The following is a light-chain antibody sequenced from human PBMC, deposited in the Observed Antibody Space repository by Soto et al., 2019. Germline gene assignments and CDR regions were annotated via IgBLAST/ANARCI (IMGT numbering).Light chain of an antibody. V-gene: IGLV2-11*01. J-gene: IGLJ2*01. CDR3: CSHTGSYTFI. CDR1: SGDIGGYNY. Sequence: QSVLTQPRSVSGSPGQSVAISCTGTSGDIGGYNYVSWYQHHPGKAPTLLIYDVSERPSGVPGRYSGSKSGNTASLTISGLQSEDEADYYCCSHTGSYTFIFGGGTKLTVL. CDR2: DVS.